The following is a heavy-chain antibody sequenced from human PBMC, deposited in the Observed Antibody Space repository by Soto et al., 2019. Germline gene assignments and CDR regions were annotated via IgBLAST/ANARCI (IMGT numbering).Heavy chain of an antibody. CDR1: GFTFSSYG. Sequence: QVQLVESGGGVVQPGRSLRLSCAASGFTFSSYGMHWVRQAPGKGLEWVAVISYDGSNKYYADSVKGRFTISRDNSKNTLYLQMSGLRAEDTAVYYCVKDGSSGWPYYYGLDVWGQGTTVTVSS. CDR3: VKDGSSGWPYYYGLDV. CDR2: ISYDGSNK. D-gene: IGHD6-19*01. J-gene: IGHJ6*02. V-gene: IGHV3-30*18.